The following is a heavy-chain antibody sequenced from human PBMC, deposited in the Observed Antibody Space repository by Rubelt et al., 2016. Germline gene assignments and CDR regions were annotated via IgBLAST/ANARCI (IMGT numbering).Heavy chain of an antibody. J-gene: IGHJ5*02. CDR1: GYTFTSYA. CDR3: ARVIWGSGWSNNWFDP. CDR2: INAGHGYT. D-gene: IGHD6-19*01. Sequence: QVQLVQSGAEVTKPGASVKVSCKASGYTFTSYAMHWVRQAPGQRLAWMGWINAGHGYTKYSQKFQCRVTITRDTSAGTAYMELSSLRSEDTAVYYCARVIWGSGWSNNWFDPWGQGTLVTVSS. V-gene: IGHV1-3*01.